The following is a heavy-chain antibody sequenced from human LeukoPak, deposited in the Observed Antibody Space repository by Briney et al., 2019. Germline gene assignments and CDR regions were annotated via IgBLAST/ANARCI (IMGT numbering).Heavy chain of an antibody. CDR2: ISGSSLYI. V-gene: IGHV3-21*01. CDR3: ARGGRFLDD. Sequence: GGSLRLSCAASGFSFSSYTMNWVRQAPGKGLEWVSSISGSSLYIYYADSLKGRFTISRDNAKNSLYLQMNSLRADDTAVYYCARGGRFLDDWGRGTLVTVSS. J-gene: IGHJ4*02. D-gene: IGHD3-3*01. CDR1: GFSFSSYT.